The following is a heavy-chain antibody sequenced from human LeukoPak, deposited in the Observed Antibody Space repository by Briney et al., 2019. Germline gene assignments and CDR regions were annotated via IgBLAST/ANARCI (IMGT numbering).Heavy chain of an antibody. CDR3: SRDHTSGSYSFDY. CDR1: GFTFSSYS. J-gene: IGHJ4*02. Sequence: GGSLRLSCAASGFTFSSYSMNWVRQAPGKGLEWVSSISSSSSYIYYADSVMGRFAISRDNAKNSLYLQMNSLRAEDTAVYYCSRDHTSGSYSFDYWGQGTLVTVSS. CDR2: ISSSSSYI. V-gene: IGHV3-21*01. D-gene: IGHD3-22*01.